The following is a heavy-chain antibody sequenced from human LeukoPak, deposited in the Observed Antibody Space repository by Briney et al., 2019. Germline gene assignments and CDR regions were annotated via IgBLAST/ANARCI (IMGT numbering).Heavy chain of an antibody. Sequence: GGSLRLSCAASGFTFSSYSMNWVRQAPGKGLEWVSVLYTGGDTDYADSVKGRFTISRDSSKNTLYLQMSSLRPEDTAIYYCTRDLNRGSYHWFDPWGQGTPVTVS. CDR2: LYTGGDT. V-gene: IGHV3-66*01. J-gene: IGHJ5*02. D-gene: IGHD1-26*01. CDR1: GFTFSSYS. CDR3: TRDLNRGSYHWFDP.